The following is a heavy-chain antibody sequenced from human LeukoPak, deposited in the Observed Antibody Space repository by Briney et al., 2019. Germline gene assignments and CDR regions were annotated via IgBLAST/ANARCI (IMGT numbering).Heavy chain of an antibody. Sequence: ASVKVSCKASGFTFTSSAMQWVRQARGQGLEWMGGIIPIFGTANYAQKFQGRVTITADESTSTAYMELSSLRSEDTAVYYCARSLGYCTNGVCRDLGYWGQGTLVTVSS. CDR1: GFTFTSSA. J-gene: IGHJ4*02. V-gene: IGHV1-69*13. CDR3: ARSLGYCTNGVCRDLGY. CDR2: IIPIFGTA. D-gene: IGHD2-8*01.